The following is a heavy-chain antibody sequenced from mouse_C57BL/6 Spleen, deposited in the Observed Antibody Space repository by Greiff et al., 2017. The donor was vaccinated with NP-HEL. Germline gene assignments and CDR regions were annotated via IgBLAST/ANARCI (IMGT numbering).Heavy chain of an antibody. CDR3: AREDYYGSSYPAWFAY. V-gene: IGHV1-9*01. Sequence: VKLQESGAELMKPGASVKLSCKATGYTFTGYWIEWVKQRPGHGLEWIGEILPGSGSTNYNEKFKGKATFTADTSSNTAYMQLSSLTTEDSAIYYCAREDYYGSSYPAWFAYWGQGTLVTVSA. D-gene: IGHD1-1*01. CDR2: ILPGSGST. CDR1: GYTFTGYW. J-gene: IGHJ3*01.